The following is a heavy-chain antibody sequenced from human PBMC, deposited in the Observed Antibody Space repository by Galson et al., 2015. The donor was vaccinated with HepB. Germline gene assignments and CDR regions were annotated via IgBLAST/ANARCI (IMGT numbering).Heavy chain of an antibody. J-gene: IGHJ6*02. D-gene: IGHD2-2*01. CDR1: GFTFSSYG. V-gene: IGHV3-30*18. CDR3: AKDLHCSSTSCPKNYHYYGMDV. CDR2: ISYDESNK. Sequence: SLRLSCAASGFTFSSYGIHWVRQAPGKGLEWVAVISYDESNKYYADSVKGRFTISRDNSKNILYVQMNSLRVEDTAVYYCAKDLHCSSTSCPKNYHYYGMDVWGQGTTVTVSS.